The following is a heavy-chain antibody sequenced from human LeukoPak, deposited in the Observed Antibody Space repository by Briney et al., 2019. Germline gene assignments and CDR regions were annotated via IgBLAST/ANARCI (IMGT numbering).Heavy chain of an antibody. CDR2: INGYGSST. D-gene: IGHD2-15*01. CDR1: GFTFISYW. J-gene: IGHJ4*02. CDR3: ARDFLEDTQ. V-gene: IGHV3-74*01. Sequence: GGSLRLSCAASGFTFISYWIHWVRHAPGKGLVWVSRINGYGSSTDFADSVKGRFTISRVNAKNTLYLQMNSLRAEDTAVYYCARDFLEDTQWGQGTLVTVSS.